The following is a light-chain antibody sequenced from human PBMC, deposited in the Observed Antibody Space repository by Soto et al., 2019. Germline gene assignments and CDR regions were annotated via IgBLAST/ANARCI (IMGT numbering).Light chain of an antibody. CDR1: SSDVGGYNY. V-gene: IGLV2-14*01. CDR2: DVS. CDR3: SSYTSSSVV. Sequence: QSVLTQPASVSGSHGQSITISCTGTSSDVGGYNYVSWYQQHPGKAPKLMIYDVSNRPSGVSNRFSGSKSGNTASLTISGLQAEDEDDYYCSSYTSSSVVFGGGTKVTVL. J-gene: IGLJ2*01.